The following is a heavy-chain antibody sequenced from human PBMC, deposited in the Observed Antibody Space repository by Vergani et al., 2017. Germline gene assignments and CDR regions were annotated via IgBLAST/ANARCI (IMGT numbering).Heavy chain of an antibody. D-gene: IGHD2-2*01. CDR1: GGTFSSYA. J-gene: IGHJ4*02. CDR3: ARAGVPAAALEGAFFDY. CDR2: IIPIFGTA. Sequence: QVQLVQSGAEVKKSGSSVKVSCKAAGGTFSSYAISWVRQAPGQGLEWMGGIIPIFGTANYAQRFQGRVTITADESTSTAYMELSSLRAEDTAVYYCARAGVPAAALEGAFFDYWGQGTLVTVSS. V-gene: IGHV1-69*01.